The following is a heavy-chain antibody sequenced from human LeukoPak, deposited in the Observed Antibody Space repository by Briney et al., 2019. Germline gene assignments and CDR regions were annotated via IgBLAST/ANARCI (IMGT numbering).Heavy chain of an antibody. J-gene: IGHJ4*02. CDR2: IKQDGSEK. V-gene: IGHV3-7*03. CDR1: GFTFSSYW. Sequence: PGGSLRLSCAASGFTFSSYWMSWVRQAPGKGLEWVANIKQDGSEKYYVDSVKGRFTISRDNAKNSLYLQMNSLRSEDTAVYYCARGRDDSSGYYYGSYDYWGQGTLVTVSS. CDR3: ARGRDDSSGYYYGSYDY. D-gene: IGHD3-22*01.